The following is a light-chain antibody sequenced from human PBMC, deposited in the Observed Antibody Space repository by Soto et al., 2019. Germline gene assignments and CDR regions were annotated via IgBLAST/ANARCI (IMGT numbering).Light chain of an antibody. J-gene: IGKJ1*01. CDR3: QQSYSRPRT. Sequence: DIQMTQSPSSLSAAVGDRVTITCRASQSITTYLNWYQQKPGKAPNLLIYTTSNLESGVPSRFSGSGSGTGFTLTINSLQPEDFATYFCQQSYSRPRTFGQGTKVDIK. V-gene: IGKV1-39*01. CDR2: TTS. CDR1: QSITTY.